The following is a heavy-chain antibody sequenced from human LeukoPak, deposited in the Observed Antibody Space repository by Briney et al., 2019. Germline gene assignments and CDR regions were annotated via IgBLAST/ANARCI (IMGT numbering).Heavy chain of an antibody. CDR3: AKDQAAAGTDASMDV. D-gene: IGHD6-13*01. V-gene: IGHV3-30-3*01. CDR1: GFSFNNYA. Sequence: PGGSLRLSCRTSGFSFNNYAIHWVRQAPDKGLEWVALISYDGDKKYYRDSVKGRLTISRDNSLHTVYLQMNSLREEDTAVYYCAKDQAAAGTDASMDVWGRGTTVIVSS. CDR2: ISYDGDKK. J-gene: IGHJ6*02.